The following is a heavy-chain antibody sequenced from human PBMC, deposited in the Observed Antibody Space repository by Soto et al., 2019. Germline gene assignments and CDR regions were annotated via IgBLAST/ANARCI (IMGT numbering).Heavy chain of an antibody. Sequence: QVQLVHSGAEVKEPGASVKVSCKASGYNFFGYGLSLVRQAPGQGLEWMGWISVYTAKTNYAHKFQGRVSMTPDKSATTVYMELMSLTSDDTAVYYCARCRRPRIRGRYDTIGYVHHWGPGTLVTASS. J-gene: IGHJ5*02. CDR1: GYNFFGYG. CDR2: ISVYTAKT. D-gene: IGHD3-22*01. CDR3: ARCRRPRIRGRYDTIGYVHH. V-gene: IGHV1-18*01.